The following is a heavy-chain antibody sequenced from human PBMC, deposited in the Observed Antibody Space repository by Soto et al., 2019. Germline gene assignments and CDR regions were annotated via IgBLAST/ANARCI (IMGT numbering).Heavy chain of an antibody. Sequence: EVQLVASGGGLVQPGGSLRLSCVASGFTFDYYWMHWVRQAPGEGLMWVSRLQTDGSHPDYAASVKGRFTISRDNAKNTLYLQMNNLSADDRAVYYCGRGGDPDYWGQGTLVTVSP. V-gene: IGHV3-74*01. J-gene: IGHJ4*02. D-gene: IGHD2-21*02. CDR1: GFTFDYYW. CDR3: GRGGDPDY. CDR2: LQTDGSHP.